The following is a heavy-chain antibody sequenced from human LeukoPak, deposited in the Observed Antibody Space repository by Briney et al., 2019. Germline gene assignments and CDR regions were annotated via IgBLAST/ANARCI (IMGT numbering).Heavy chain of an antibody. J-gene: IGHJ4*02. CDR3: ARDPYSTGFIDY. D-gene: IGHD6-19*01. V-gene: IGHV6-1*01. CDR1: GDRVSSNSPT. Sequence: SQTLSLTCAISGDRVSSNSPTWNWIRQSPSRGLEWLGRTYYRSKRYNGYAVSVKSRIIINPDPSKNQFSLQLNSVTPEDTAVYYCARDPYSTGFIDYWGQGILVTVSS. CDR2: TYYRSKRYN.